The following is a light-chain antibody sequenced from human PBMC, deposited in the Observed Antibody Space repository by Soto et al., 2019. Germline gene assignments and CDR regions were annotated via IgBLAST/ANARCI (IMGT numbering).Light chain of an antibody. J-gene: IGKJ3*01. V-gene: IGKV3-20*01. CDR1: QSVRSSY. CDR2: GAS. Sequence: EIVLTQSPGTVSLSPGERATLSCRASQSVRSSYLAWYQQKPGQAPRLLIYGASTRATGIPDRFSGSGSGTDFTLTISRLEPEDFAVYYCRQFGSSPFTFGPGTKVDI. CDR3: RQFGSSPFT.